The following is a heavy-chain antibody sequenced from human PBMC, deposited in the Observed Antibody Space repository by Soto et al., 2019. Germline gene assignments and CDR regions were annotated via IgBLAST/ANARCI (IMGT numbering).Heavy chain of an antibody. CDR2: MNPNSGNT. CDR1: GYTFTSYD. Sequence: ASVKVSCKASGYTFTSYDINWVRQSTGQGLEWMGWMNPNSGNTGYAQKFQGRVTMTRSTSISTAYMELSSLRSEDTAVYYCGRGGQWLHHWYFDLWGRGTLVTVSS. J-gene: IGHJ2*01. V-gene: IGHV1-8*01. D-gene: IGHD6-19*01. CDR3: GRGGQWLHHWYFDL.